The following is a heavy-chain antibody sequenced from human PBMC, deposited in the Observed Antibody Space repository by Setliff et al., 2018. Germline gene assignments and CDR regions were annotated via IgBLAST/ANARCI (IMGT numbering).Heavy chain of an antibody. CDR3: ARDRDSSGYPYYFDY. CDR2: INPNSGGT. J-gene: IGHJ4*02. Sequence: GASVKVSCKPSGYTFTDYYIHWVRQAPGQGLEWMGWINPNSGGTNYAQKFQGWVTMTRDTSISTAYMELSRLRSDDTAVYYCARDRDSSGYPYYFDYWGQGTLVTVSS. V-gene: IGHV1-2*04. D-gene: IGHD3-22*01. CDR1: GYTFTDYY.